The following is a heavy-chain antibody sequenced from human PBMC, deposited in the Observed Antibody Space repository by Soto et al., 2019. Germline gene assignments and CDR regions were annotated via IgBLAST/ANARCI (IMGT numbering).Heavy chain of an antibody. Sequence: EVQLLESGGGFVQPGGSLRLSCAATGFTFSVYAMTCVRQAPGKGLEWVSAVTANGGSTYSADSVKGRFTISRDNSKNTLFLQMNSLRAEVTAVYYCASLGVGDWANYYYYGMDVWGLGPTVTVSS. D-gene: IGHD2-21*02. CDR2: VTANGGST. J-gene: IGHJ6*02. V-gene: IGHV3-23*01. CDR1: GFTFSVYA. CDR3: ASLGVGDWANYYYYGMDV.